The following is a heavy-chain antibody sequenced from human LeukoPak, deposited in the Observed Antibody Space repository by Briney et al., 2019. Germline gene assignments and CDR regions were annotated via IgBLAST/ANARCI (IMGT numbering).Heavy chain of an antibody. V-gene: IGHV3-43D*03. Sequence: GGSLRLSCAASGFTFHDYAMHWVRQAPGKGLEWVSHITWDGGSTYYADSVKGRFTISRDNAKNSLYLQMNSLRAEDTAVYYCAREMYYYDSSFFDYWGQGTLVTVSS. CDR2: ITWDGGST. CDR3: AREMYYYDSSFFDY. CDR1: GFTFHDYA. D-gene: IGHD3-22*01. J-gene: IGHJ4*02.